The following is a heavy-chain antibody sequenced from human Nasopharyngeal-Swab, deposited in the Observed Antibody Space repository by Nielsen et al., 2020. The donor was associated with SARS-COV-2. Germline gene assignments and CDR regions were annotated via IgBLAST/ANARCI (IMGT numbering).Heavy chain of an antibody. Sequence: VREAPGKGLEWVAVIWYDGSNKYYADSVKGRFTISRANSKNTLYLQMNSLRAEDTAVYYCARGTCDSSGWRPGMDVWGQGTTVTVSS. D-gene: IGHD6-19*01. V-gene: IGHV3-33*01. CDR3: ARGTCDSSGWRPGMDV. J-gene: IGHJ6*02. CDR2: IWYDGSNK.